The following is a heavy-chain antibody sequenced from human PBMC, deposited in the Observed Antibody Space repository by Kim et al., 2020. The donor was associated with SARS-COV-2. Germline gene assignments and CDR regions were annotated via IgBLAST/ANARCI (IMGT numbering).Heavy chain of an antibody. CDR2: INPSGGST. J-gene: IGHJ6*02. Sequence: ASVKVSCKASGYTFTSYYMHWVRQAPGQGLEWMGIINPSGGSTSYAQKFQGRVTMTRDTSTSTVYMELSSLRSEDTAVYYCARVGIGYSGYVSYYYYYGMDVWGQGTTVTDSS. V-gene: IGHV1-46*03. CDR1: GYTFTSYY. D-gene: IGHD5-12*01. CDR3: ARVGIGYSGYVSYYYYYGMDV.